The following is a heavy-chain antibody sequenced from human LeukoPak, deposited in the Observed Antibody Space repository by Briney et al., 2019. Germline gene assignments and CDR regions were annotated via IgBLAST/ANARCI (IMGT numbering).Heavy chain of an antibody. Sequence: SETLSLTCAVYGGSFSGYYWSWIRQPPGKGLEWIGEINHSGSTNYNPSLKSRVTISVDTSKNQFSLKLSSVTAADTAVYYCARSGEYYDFWSGAGGDFDYWGQGTLVTVSS. J-gene: IGHJ4*02. CDR2: INHSGST. CDR1: GGSFSGYY. D-gene: IGHD3-3*01. CDR3: ARSGEYYDFWSGAGGDFDY. V-gene: IGHV4-34*01.